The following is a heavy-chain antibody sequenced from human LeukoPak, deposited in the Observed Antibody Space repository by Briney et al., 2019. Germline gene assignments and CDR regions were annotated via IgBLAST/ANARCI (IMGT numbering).Heavy chain of an antibody. CDR3: ARYSGYAQDFDY. CDR1: GFTFSSYW. J-gene: IGHJ4*02. V-gene: IGHV3-74*01. Sequence: PGGSLRLSCAASGFTFSSYWMHWVRPAPGKGLVWVSRINSDGSSTSYADSVKGRFTISRDNAKNTLYLQMNSLRAEDTAVYYCARYSGYAQDFDYWGQGTLVTVSS. D-gene: IGHD5-12*01. CDR2: INSDGSST.